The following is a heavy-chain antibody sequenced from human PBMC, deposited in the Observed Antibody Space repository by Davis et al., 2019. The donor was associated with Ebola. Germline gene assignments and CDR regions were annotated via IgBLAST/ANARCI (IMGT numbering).Heavy chain of an antibody. D-gene: IGHD2-2*02. Sequence: SETLSLTCTVSGDSIGTYYWSWIRQPPGKRLEWIGYIYHSGITKYNPSLKSRVTISVDTSRNQMSLKLSSVTAADTAVYYCAREGSETYPDAFDIWGQGTMVTVSS. CDR3: AREGSETYPDAFDI. CDR1: GDSIGTYY. J-gene: IGHJ3*02. V-gene: IGHV4-59*01. CDR2: IYHSGIT.